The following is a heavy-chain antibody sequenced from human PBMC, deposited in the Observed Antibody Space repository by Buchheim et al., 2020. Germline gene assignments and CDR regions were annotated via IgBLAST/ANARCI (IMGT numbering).Heavy chain of an antibody. V-gene: IGHV3-23*01. D-gene: IGHD6-19*01. CDR3: AKDRVKVAGTGGGYYFDY. Sequence: EVQLLESGGGLVQPGGSLRLSCAASGFTFSSYAMSWVRQAPGKGLEWVSAISGSGGSTYYADSVKGRFTISRDNSKNKLYLQMNSLRAEDTAVYYCAKDRVKVAGTGGGYYFDYWGQGTL. CDR2: ISGSGGST. J-gene: IGHJ4*02. CDR1: GFTFSSYA.